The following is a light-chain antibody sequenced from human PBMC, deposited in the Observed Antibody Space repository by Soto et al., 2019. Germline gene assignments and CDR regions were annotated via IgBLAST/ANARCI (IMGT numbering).Light chain of an antibody. Sequence: QLVLTQSPSASASLGASVKLTCTLSSGHSNYAIAWHQQQPEKGPRFLVKLNSDGSHSKGDGIPDRFSGSSSGAERYLTISTLQAEDEADYYCQTWVTGIHIFGGGTKLTVL. CDR3: QTWVTGIHI. CDR1: SGHSNYA. J-gene: IGLJ2*01. CDR2: LNSDGSH. V-gene: IGLV4-69*01.